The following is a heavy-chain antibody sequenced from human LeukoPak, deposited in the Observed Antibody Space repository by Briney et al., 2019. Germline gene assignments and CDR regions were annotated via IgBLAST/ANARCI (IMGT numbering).Heavy chain of an antibody. Sequence: PGGSLRLSCAASGFTFSTYNMNWDRQAPGKGLEWVSSISSSSNYIYYADSVKGRFTISRDNAKNSLYLQMNSLRAEDTDVYYCARDVGASAPDAFDIWGQGTMVTVSS. CDR2: ISSSSNYI. D-gene: IGHD1-26*01. CDR1: GFTFSTYN. V-gene: IGHV3-21*01. CDR3: ARDVGASAPDAFDI. J-gene: IGHJ3*02.